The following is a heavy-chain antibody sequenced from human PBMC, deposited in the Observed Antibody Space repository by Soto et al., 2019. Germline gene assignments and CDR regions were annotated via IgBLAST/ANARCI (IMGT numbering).Heavy chain of an antibody. V-gene: IGHV3-7*01. CDR2: IKQDGSEK. J-gene: IGHJ6*03. D-gene: IGHD4-17*01. CDR3: ARDAELLTVTYYYYYMDV. CDR1: GFTFSSYW. Sequence: GGSLRLSCAASGFTFSSYWMSWVRQAPGKGLEWVANIKQDGSEKYYVDSVKGRFTISRDNAKNSLYLQMNSLRAEDTAVYYCARDAELLTVTYYYYYMDVWGKGTTVTVSS.